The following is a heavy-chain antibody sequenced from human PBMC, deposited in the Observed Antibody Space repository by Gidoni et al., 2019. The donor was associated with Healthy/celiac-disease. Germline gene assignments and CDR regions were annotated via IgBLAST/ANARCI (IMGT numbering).Heavy chain of an antibody. Sequence: QVQLQESGTGLVKPSETLSLTCTVSGGSISSYYWSWIRQPAGKGLEWIGRIYTSGSTNYNPSLKSRVTMSVDTSKNQFSLKLSSVTAADTAVYYCARDLDDSSGYYDYYFDYWGQGTLVTVSS. CDR3: ARDLDDSSGYYDYYFDY. CDR1: GGSISSYY. CDR2: IYTSGST. J-gene: IGHJ4*02. D-gene: IGHD3-22*01. V-gene: IGHV4-4*07.